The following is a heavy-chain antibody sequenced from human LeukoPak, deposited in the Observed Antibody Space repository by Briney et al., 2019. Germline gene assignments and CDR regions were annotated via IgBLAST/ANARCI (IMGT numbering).Heavy chain of an antibody. Sequence: ASVKVSCKASGGTFSSYAISWVRQAPGQGLEWVGGIIPIFGTANYAQKFQGRVTITTDESTSTAYMELSSLRSEDTAVYYCARAPGSYGSGIDYWGQGTLVTVSS. CDR2: IIPIFGTA. V-gene: IGHV1-69*05. CDR3: ARAPGSYGSGIDY. CDR1: GGTFSSYA. D-gene: IGHD3-10*01. J-gene: IGHJ4*02.